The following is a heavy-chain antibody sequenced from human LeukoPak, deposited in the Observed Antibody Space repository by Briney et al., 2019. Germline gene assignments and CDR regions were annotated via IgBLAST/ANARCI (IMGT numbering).Heavy chain of an antibody. CDR2: IYYSGST. D-gene: IGHD1-26*01. Sequence: SETLSLTCTVSGGSISSSSYYWGWIRQPPGKGLEWIGSIYYSGSTYYNPSLKSRVTISVDTSKNQFSLKLSSVTAADTAVYYCARRSRAGGLPFDYWGQGTLVTVSS. CDR1: GGSISSSSYY. V-gene: IGHV4-39*01. J-gene: IGHJ4*02. CDR3: ARRSRAGGLPFDY.